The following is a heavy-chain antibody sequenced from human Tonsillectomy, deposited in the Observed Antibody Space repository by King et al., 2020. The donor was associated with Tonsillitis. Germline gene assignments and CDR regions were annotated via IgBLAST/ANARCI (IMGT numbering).Heavy chain of an antibody. J-gene: IGHJ4*02. Sequence: VQLVESGGGVVQPGRSLRLSCAASGFTFSTYCMHWVRQAPGKGLEWVAVIFFDVGEIDYADSVKGRFTISRDNDKNTLYLQMNSLRADDMAMYFCAREKVNYGFDYWGQGTLVTVSS. CDR2: IFFDVGEI. CDR3: AREKVNYGFDY. V-gene: IGHV3-33*01. D-gene: IGHD4-17*01. CDR1: GFTFSTYC.